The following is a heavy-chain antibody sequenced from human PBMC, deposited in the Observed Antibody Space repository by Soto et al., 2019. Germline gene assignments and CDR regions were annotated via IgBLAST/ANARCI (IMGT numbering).Heavy chain of an antibody. D-gene: IGHD6-25*01. CDR3: AREAGWQRMVPYD. CDR2: ISAFNGDT. CDR1: GYTFTSYG. V-gene: IGHV1-18*04. Sequence: QVQLVQSGTEVKKSGASVNVSCKAFGYTFTSYGFSWVRQVPGQGLEWLGWISAFNGDTQYAQTMKGRRTVTTDTSTTTVHMELRSLTPADTGVYYCAREAGWQRMVPYDWGQGTLVTVS. J-gene: IGHJ4*02.